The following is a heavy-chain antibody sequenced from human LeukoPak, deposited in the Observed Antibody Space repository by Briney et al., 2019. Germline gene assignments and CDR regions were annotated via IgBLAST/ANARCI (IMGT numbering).Heavy chain of an antibody. D-gene: IGHD6-13*01. CDR2: ISDTGGST. Sequence: GGSLRLSCAASGFTFGSYGISWVRQAPGKGLEWVSSISDTGGSTYYADSVKGRFTISRDNSKNTLYLQMNSLRAEDTAVYYCARDLMGIAYRGAFYYWGQGTLVTVSS. CDR3: ARDLMGIAYRGAFYY. V-gene: IGHV3-23*01. CDR1: GFTFGSYG. J-gene: IGHJ4*02.